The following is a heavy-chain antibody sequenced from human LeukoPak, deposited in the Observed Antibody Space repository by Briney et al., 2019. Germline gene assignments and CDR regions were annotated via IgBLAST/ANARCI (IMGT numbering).Heavy chain of an antibody. D-gene: IGHD3-10*01. CDR1: GGSISSSNW. V-gene: IGHV4-4*02. Sequence: PSGTLSLTCGVSGGSISSSNWWSWVRQPPGKGLEWIGEIHPGGSTNYNPSLKSRVTISVDKSKNQFSLKLSSVTAADTAVYYCPRGSVPFFASDYWGQGTLVTVSS. CDR2: IHPGGST. CDR3: PRGSVPFFASDY. J-gene: IGHJ4*02.